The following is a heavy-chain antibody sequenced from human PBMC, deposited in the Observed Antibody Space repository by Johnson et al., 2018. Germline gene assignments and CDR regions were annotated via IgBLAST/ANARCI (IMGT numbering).Heavy chain of an antibody. J-gene: IGHJ3*01. D-gene: IGHD6-6*01. Sequence: VQLVESGGDLVQPGGSLRLSCVTSGFPFNVHAMSWVRQSPGKGLEWVSTIGTPEQTFYAGSVKGRFIVSRDDSKNMVYLQMSGLRAEDTALYYCVKDFVNGNGVYDPFDVWGQGTMVTISS. CDR2: IGTPEQT. CDR3: VKDFVNGNGVYDPFDV. CDR1: GFPFNVHA. V-gene: IGHV3-23*04.